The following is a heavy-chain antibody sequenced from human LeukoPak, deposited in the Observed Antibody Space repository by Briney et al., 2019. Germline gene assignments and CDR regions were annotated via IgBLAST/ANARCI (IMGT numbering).Heavy chain of an antibody. Sequence: GGSLRLSCVVSGFTSRNSVMSWVRQPPGKGLEWVSSIDTDGDTQYADSVKGRFTMSRDNSKNTLYLQMNSLRAEDTAVYYCAKDVRYYDSSGYSYYFDYWGQGTLVTVSS. CDR1: GFTSRNSV. D-gene: IGHD3-22*01. CDR2: IDTDGDT. CDR3: AKDVRYYDSSGYSYYFDY. J-gene: IGHJ4*02. V-gene: IGHV3-23*01.